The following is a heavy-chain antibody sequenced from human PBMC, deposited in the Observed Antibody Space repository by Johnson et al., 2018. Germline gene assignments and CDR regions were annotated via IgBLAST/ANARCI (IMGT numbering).Heavy chain of an antibody. Sequence: QVQLVQSGGGVVQPGRSLRLSCAASGFTFSSFDMHWVRQAPGKGLEWVAVISYDGSNKYYVDSVKGRFTISRDNSKNTLYLQMNSLRADDTAVYYCAKDPWSGSYPEYVQHWGQGTTVTVSS. J-gene: IGHJ1*01. CDR3: AKDPWSGSYPEYVQH. CDR2: ISYDGSNK. D-gene: IGHD1-26*01. V-gene: IGHV3-30*18. CDR1: GFTFSSFD.